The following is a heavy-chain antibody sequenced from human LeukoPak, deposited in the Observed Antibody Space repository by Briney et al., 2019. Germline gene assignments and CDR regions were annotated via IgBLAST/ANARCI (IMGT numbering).Heavy chain of an antibody. Sequence: AGGSLRLSCAASGFTFSNYWMTWVRQAPGKGLEWVANIKQDGSEKYYVDPVKGRFTISRDNAKNSLYLQMNSLRAEDTAVYHCARTRLGGYYGYYFDYWGQGSLVTVSS. CDR1: GFTFSNYW. J-gene: IGHJ4*02. CDR3: ARTRLGGYYGYYFDY. V-gene: IGHV3-7*05. D-gene: IGHD3-22*01. CDR2: IKQDGSEK.